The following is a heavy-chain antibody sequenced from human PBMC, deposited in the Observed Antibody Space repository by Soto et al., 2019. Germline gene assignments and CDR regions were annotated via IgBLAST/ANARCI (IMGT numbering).Heavy chain of an antibody. CDR3: ARGTPPSSPYYYDSSGYYD. D-gene: IGHD3-22*01. V-gene: IGHV1-69*12. CDR1: GGTFSSYA. J-gene: IGHJ4*02. CDR2: IIPIFGTA. Sequence: QVQLVQSGAEVKKPGSSVKVSCKASGGTFSSYAISWVRQAPGQGLEWMGGIIPIFGTANYAQKFQGRVTITADESTITAYMELSSLRSEDTAVYYCARGTPPSSPYYYDSSGYYDWGQGTLVTVSS.